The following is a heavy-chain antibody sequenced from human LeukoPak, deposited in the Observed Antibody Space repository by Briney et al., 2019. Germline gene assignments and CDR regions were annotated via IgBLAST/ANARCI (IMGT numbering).Heavy chain of an antibody. CDR1: GYTFTDYF. CDR3: ARGSATASYDFDY. D-gene: IGHD6-13*01. CDR2: INPSGGGS. Sequence: ASVKVSCKASGYTFTDYFIHWVRQAPGQGLEWMGIINPSGGGSSYAQKFRGRVTMTRDTSTNTVYMELSSLRSEDTAVFYCARGSATASYDFDYWGQGTLVTVSS. J-gene: IGHJ4*02. V-gene: IGHV1-46*01.